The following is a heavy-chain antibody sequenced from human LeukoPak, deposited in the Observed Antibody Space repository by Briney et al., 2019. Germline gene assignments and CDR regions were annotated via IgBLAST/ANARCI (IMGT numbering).Heavy chain of an antibody. CDR1: GFTFADYA. D-gene: IGHD5-18*01. CDR3: AKGVQGYPIDY. CDR2: ISWNSGSI. Sequence: GRSLRLSCAASGFTFADYAMHWVRQAPGKGLEWVSGISWNSGSIGYADSVKGRFTIYRDNAKNSLYLQMNSLRAEDTALYYGAKGVQGYPIDYWGQGTLVTVSS. V-gene: IGHV3-9*01. J-gene: IGHJ4*02.